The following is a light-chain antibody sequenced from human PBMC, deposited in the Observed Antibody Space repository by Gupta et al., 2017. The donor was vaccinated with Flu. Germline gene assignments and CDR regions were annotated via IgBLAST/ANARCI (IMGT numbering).Light chain of an antibody. J-gene: IGKJ4*01. CDR2: IAY. V-gene: IGKV3-11*01. CDR3: YQRRRWPSLT. CDR1: QSVSAY. Sequence: APLSLSPAHRATPSCTASQSVSAYFSWDQHQPGPAPRLLLYIAYTSTTGVPARFSCSGYGTEFTLSLSSLDPEDFAFSVCYQRRRWPSLTFGEGTQVEI.